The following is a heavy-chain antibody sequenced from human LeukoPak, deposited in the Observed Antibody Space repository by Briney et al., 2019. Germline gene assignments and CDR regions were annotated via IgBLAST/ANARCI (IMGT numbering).Heavy chain of an antibody. CDR2: INGGGNTT. V-gene: IGHV3-23*01. Sequence: PGGSLRLSCAASGFAFSSFAMGWVRQSPGKGLEWLSTINGGGNTTFYADSVKGRFTISRDNSKNTLYLHMDGLRPDDTAIYYCTKELHVAVAVADYYYFYMAVWGRGTAVSVSS. CDR3: TKELHVAVAVADYYYFYMAV. D-gene: IGHD6-19*01. CDR1: GFAFSSFA. J-gene: IGHJ6*03.